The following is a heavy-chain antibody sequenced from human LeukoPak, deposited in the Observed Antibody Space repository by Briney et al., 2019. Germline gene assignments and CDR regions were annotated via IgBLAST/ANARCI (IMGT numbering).Heavy chain of an antibody. V-gene: IGHV3-30*19. Sequence: GGSLRLSCAASGFTFTSYGMHWVRQAPGKGLEWVAVISYDGSNKYYADSVKGRFTISRDTSKNTLYLQVNSLRGEDTAVYYCARAGGGHFFYGMDVWGQGTTVTVSS. CDR1: GFTFTSYG. D-gene: IGHD3-16*01. J-gene: IGHJ6*02. CDR2: ISYDGSNK. CDR3: ARAGGGHFFYGMDV.